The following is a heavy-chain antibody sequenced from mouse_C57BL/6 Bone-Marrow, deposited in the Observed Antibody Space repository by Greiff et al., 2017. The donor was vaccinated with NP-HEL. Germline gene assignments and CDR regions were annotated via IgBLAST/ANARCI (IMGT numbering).Heavy chain of an antibody. CDR2: IWTGGGT. J-gene: IGHJ4*01. D-gene: IGHD6-5*01. V-gene: IGHV2-9-1*01. CDR1: GFSLTSYA. Sequence: VMLVESGPGLVAPSQSLSITCTVSGFSLTSYAISWVRQPPGKGLEWLGVIWTGGGTNYNSALKSRLSISKDNSKSQVCLKMNSLQTDDTARYYCARICPLYYYAMDYWGQGTSVTVSS. CDR3: ARICPLYYYAMDY.